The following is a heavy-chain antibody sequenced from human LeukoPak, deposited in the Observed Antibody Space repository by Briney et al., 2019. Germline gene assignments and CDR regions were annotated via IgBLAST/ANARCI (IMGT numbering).Heavy chain of an antibody. D-gene: IGHD3-3*01. J-gene: IGHJ5*02. Sequence: GGSLRLSCAASGFTFSSYWMSWVRQAPGKGLEWVANIKQDGSEKYYVDSVKGRFTISGDNAKNSPYLQMNSLRAEDTAVYYCARVLSDFWSGYSYGWWFDPWGQGTLVTVSS. CDR2: IKQDGSEK. V-gene: IGHV3-7*01. CDR3: ARVLSDFWSGYSYGWWFDP. CDR1: GFTFSSYW.